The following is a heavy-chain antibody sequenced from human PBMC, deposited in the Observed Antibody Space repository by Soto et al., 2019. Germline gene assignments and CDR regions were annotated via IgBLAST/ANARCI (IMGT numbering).Heavy chain of an antibody. J-gene: IGHJ4*02. Sequence: SETLSLTCTVSGGCLSGDYLTWIRQPPGKGLEWIGYLSYTGNTNCNPSLKSRVTISVDRSKIQFFLELRSVTTADTAVYYCARMDSSDYYRIDYWGQGTPVTVSS. CDR3: ARMDSSDYYRIDY. CDR2: LSYTGNT. D-gene: IGHD3-22*01. V-gene: IGHV4-59*01. CDR1: GGCLSGDY.